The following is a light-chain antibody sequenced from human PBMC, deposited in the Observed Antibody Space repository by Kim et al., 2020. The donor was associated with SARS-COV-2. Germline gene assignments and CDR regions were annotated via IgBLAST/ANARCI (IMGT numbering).Light chain of an antibody. CDR2: EAA. J-gene: IGKJ4*01. CDR1: NSIDIS. V-gene: IGKV3-11*01. Sequence: PGESATLSGRARNSIDISLAGYPQTPDRAPRRLIYEAAIRAAGIPDRFSASGSRTDFTLTIGSLAPEDFAVYYCQQRGNWPPALTFGGGTKLEI. CDR3: QQRGNWPPALT.